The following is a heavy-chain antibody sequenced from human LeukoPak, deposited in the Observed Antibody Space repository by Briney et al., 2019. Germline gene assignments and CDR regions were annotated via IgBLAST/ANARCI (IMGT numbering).Heavy chain of an antibody. D-gene: IGHD4-17*01. Sequence: PSETLSLTCTVSGGSISSSSYYWGWIRQPPGEGLEWIGSIYYSGSTYYNPSLKSRVTISVDTSKNQFSLKLSSVTAADTAVYYCARQPHGDYGDYWGQGTLVTVSS. CDR2: IYYSGST. CDR1: GGSISSSSYY. CDR3: ARQPHGDYGDY. J-gene: IGHJ4*02. V-gene: IGHV4-39*01.